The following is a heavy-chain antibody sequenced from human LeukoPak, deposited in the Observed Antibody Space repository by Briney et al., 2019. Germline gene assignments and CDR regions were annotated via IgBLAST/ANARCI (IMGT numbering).Heavy chain of an antibody. CDR2: ISAYNGNT. CDR3: ARDVGENWFDP. V-gene: IGHV1-18*01. CDR1: GYMLARYG. D-gene: IGHD3-16*01. Sequence: GASVKVSCAASGYMLARYGMSWVRQAPGQGLEWMGWISAYNGNTNYAQKLQGRVTMTTDTSTSTAYMELRSLRSDDTAVYYCARDVGENWFDPWGQGTLVTVSS. J-gene: IGHJ5*02.